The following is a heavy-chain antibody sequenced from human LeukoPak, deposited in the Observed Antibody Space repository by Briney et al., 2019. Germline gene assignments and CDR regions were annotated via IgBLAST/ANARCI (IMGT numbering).Heavy chain of an antibody. CDR2: IYTSGST. CDR3: ARLLISGDLDY. Sequence: SGTLSLTCTVSGASIGSGSYYWSWIRQPAGKGLEWIGRIYTSGSTNYNPSLKSRVTISVDTSKNQFSLKLSSVTAADTAVYYCARLLISGDLDYWGQGTLVTVSS. CDR1: GASIGSGSYY. V-gene: IGHV4-61*02. D-gene: IGHD2-8*01. J-gene: IGHJ4*02.